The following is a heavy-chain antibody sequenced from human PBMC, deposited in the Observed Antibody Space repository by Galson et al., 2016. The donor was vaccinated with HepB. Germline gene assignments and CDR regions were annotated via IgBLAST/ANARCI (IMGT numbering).Heavy chain of an antibody. CDR3: AKDLRRGGSLLIDY. CDR2: ISWAGGST. V-gene: IGHV3-43*01. D-gene: IGHD1-26*01. CDR1: GFTFDEYT. Sequence: SLRLSCAASGFTFDEYTMHWVRQAPGKGLEWVSLISWAGGSTYYADSVKGRFTVSRDNSKNSLYLQMKSLRTEDTAFYYCAKDLRRGGSLLIDYWGQGTLVTVSS. J-gene: IGHJ4*02.